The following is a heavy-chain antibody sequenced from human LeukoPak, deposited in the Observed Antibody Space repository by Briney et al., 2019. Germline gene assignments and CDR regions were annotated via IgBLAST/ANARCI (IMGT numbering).Heavy chain of an antibody. Sequence: GGSLRPSCAASGFLFSIYSMNWVRQAPGKGPEWVSPISGVTSYFHYPDSVKGRFTIARDNAKNSLYLQMNSPRADNTAVYYCAKLSGYVEYWGQGTLVTVSS. CDR1: GFLFSIYS. CDR3: AKLSGYVEY. V-gene: IGHV3-21*01. CDR2: ISGVTSYF. D-gene: IGHD1-26*01. J-gene: IGHJ4*02.